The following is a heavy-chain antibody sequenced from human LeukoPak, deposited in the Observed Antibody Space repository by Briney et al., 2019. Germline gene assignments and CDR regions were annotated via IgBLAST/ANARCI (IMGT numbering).Heavy chain of an antibody. D-gene: IGHD6-13*01. V-gene: IGHV3-23*01. CDR1: GFTFSSYG. CDR2: ISGSGGST. J-gene: IGHJ4*02. Sequence: PGGTLRLSCAASGFTFSSYGMSWVRQAPGKGLEWVSAISGSGGSTYYADSVKGRFTISRDNSKNTLYLQMNSLRAEDTAVYYCAKRSSSWYVAPRFDYWGQGTLVTVSS. CDR3: AKRSSSWYVAPRFDY.